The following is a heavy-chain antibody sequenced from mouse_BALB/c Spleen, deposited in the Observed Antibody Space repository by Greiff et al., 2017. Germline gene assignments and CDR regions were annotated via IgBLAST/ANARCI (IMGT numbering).Heavy chain of an antibody. V-gene: IGHV1S56*01. Sequence: VQLQQSGPELVKPGASVRISCKASGYTFTSYYIHWVKQRTGQGLEWIGEIYPGSGNTYYNEKFKGKATLTADKSSSTAYMQLSSLTSEDSAVYFCARSRVRWFAYWGQGTLVTVSA. D-gene: IGHD2-14*01. CDR3: ARSRVRWFAY. CDR2: IYPGSGNT. J-gene: IGHJ3*01. CDR1: GYTFTSYY.